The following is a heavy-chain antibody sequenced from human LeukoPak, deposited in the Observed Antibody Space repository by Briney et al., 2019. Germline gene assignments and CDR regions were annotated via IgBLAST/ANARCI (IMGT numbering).Heavy chain of an antibody. CDR1: GGSFSGYY. D-gene: IGHD6-6*01. V-gene: IGHV4-34*01. J-gene: IGHJ6*02. Sequence: SETLSLTCAGYGGSFSGYYWSWIRQPPGKGLEWIGEINHSGSTNYNPSLKSRVTISVDTSKNQFSLKLSSVTAADTAVYYCARTQQLAYYYGMDVWGQGTTVTVSS. CDR2: INHSGST. CDR3: ARTQQLAYYYGMDV.